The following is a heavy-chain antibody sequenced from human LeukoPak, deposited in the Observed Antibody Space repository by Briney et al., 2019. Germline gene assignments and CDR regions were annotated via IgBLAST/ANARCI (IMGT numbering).Heavy chain of an antibody. CDR3: ANGPYDISDY. CDR2: ISASGGST. V-gene: IGHV3-23*01. D-gene: IGHD3-9*01. CDR1: GFIFSSYV. Sequence: GRSLGLSCAASGFIFSSYVMSWVRQAPGKGVEWVSGISASGGSTYYADSVKGRFTVSRDNFKNTLYLQMNSLRAENTAVYYCANGPYDISDYWGQGTLVTVSS. J-gene: IGHJ4*02.